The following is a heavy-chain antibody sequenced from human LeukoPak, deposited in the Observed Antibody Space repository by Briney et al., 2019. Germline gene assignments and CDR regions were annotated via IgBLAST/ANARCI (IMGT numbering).Heavy chain of an antibody. V-gene: IGHV1-69*05. CDR2: IIPIFGTA. D-gene: IGHD6-6*01. CDR3: ASRIAARGFDY. CDR1: GGTFSSYA. Sequence: SVKVSCKASGGTFSSYAISWVRQGPGQGLEWMGGIIPIFGTANYAQKFQGRVTITTDESTSTASMELSSLRSEDTAVYYCASRIAARGFDYWGQGTLVTVSS. J-gene: IGHJ4*02.